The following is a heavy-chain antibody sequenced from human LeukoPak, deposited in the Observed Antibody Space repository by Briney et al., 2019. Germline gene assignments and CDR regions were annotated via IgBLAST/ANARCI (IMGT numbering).Heavy chain of an antibody. D-gene: IGHD3-10*01. CDR1: GFAFSTYA. J-gene: IGHJ5*02. CDR3: AKEHSGSYPDPNRENWFDP. CDR2: ISGSGDDT. V-gene: IGHV3-23*01. Sequence: SGGSLRLSCAASGFAFSTYAMNWVRQAPGKGLEWVSGISGSGDDTYYADSVKGRFTISRDNSKSRVYPQMNSLRAEDTAVYYCAKEHSGSYPDPNRENWFDPWGQGTLVTVSS.